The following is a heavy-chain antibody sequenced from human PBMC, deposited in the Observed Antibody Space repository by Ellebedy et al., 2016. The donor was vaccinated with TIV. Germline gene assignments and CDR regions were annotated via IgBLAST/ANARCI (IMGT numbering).Heavy chain of an antibody. J-gene: IGHJ4*02. D-gene: IGHD1-14*01. CDR1: AYSFINYW. CDR2: IALSDSVS. V-gene: IGHV5-51*01. Sequence: GESLKISCQGSAYSFINYWIVWVRQLPGRGLEWMGIIALSDSVSRYSPSFQGQVTISADRSVTTAYLHFNSLKPSDTAVYYCAKLGHRATPDDSWGQGTLVTVSS. CDR3: AKLGHRATPDDS.